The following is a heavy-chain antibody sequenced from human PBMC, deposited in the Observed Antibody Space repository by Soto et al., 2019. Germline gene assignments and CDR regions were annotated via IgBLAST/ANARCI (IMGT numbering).Heavy chain of an antibody. CDR2: IIPIFGTA. D-gene: IGHD3-22*01. CDR3: ARSRITMIVVVNPFDY. V-gene: IGHV1-69*13. J-gene: IGHJ4*02. Sequence: SVKVSCKASGGTFSNYAISWVRQAPGQGLEWMGGIIPIFGTANYAQKFQGRVTITADESTSTAYMELSSLRSEDTAVYYCARSRITMIVVVNPFDYWGQGTLVTVSS. CDR1: GGTFSNYA.